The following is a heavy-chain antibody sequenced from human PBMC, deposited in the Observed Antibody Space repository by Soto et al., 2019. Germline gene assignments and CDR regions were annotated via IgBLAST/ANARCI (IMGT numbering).Heavy chain of an antibody. Sequence: SVKVSCKASGGTFSSYAISWVRQAPGQGLEWMGGIIPIFGTANYAQRFQGRVTITADESTSTAYMELSSLRSEDTAVYYCARDPGLLWFGVAWGYYGMDVWGQGTTVTVSS. CDR2: IIPIFGTA. CDR1: GGTFSSYA. D-gene: IGHD3-10*01. CDR3: ARDPGLLWFGVAWGYYGMDV. J-gene: IGHJ6*02. V-gene: IGHV1-69*13.